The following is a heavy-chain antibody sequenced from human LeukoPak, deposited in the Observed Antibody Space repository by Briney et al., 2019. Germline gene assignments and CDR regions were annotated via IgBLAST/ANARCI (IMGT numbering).Heavy chain of an antibody. CDR3: ARGGYCNGSSCYFDS. V-gene: IGHV3-23*01. CDR2: ISNSGVSS. CDR1: GFTFSSYG. Sequence: PGGSLRLSCAASGFTFSSYGMSWVRQVPGKGLEWVSGISNSGVSSFYAGSVKGRFTISRDNSKNTLYLQMNILRGEDTAVYYCARGGYCNGSSCYFDSWGQGTLVTVSS. D-gene: IGHD2-15*01. J-gene: IGHJ4*02.